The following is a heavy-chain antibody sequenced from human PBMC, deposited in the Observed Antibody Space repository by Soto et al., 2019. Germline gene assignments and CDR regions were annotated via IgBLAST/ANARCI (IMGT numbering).Heavy chain of an antibody. Sequence: GGSLRLSCAAYGFAFSSYSMNWVRQAPGKGLEWVSSIYGSSSYIYYADSVKGRFTISRDNARNSLFLQMNSLRAEDTVVYYCARDRDCSGWYEFDYWGQGTLVTVSS. CDR3: ARDRDCSGWYEFDY. J-gene: IGHJ4*02. CDR2: IYGSSSYI. V-gene: IGHV3-21*01. CDR1: GFAFSSYS. D-gene: IGHD6-19*01.